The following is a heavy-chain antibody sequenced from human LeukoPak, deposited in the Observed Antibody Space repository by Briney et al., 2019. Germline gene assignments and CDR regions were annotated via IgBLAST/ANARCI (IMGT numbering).Heavy chain of an antibody. V-gene: IGHV3-20*03. CDR3: ARDRRYYYDSSGYPEYFQH. CDR2: INWNGGST. D-gene: IGHD3-22*01. J-gene: IGHJ1*01. Sequence: GGSLRLSSSASGFTFDDYGMSWVRQAPGKGLEWVSGINWNGGSTGYADSVKGRFTISRDHAKNSLYQQMNSLRAEDTALYYCARDRRYYYDSSGYPEYFQHWGQGTLVTVSS. CDR1: GFTFDDYG.